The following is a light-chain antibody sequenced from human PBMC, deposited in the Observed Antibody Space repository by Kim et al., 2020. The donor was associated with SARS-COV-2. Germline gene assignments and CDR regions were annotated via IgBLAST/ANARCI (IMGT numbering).Light chain of an antibody. CDR3: QQYGSSPPLT. J-gene: IGKJ4*01. CDR2: GAS. CDR1: HSSGIS. Sequence: STGEGATLSCRASHSSGISLAWYQQTRGQAPRLLIYGASSRATGIPDRFSGSGSGTDFTLTISRLEPEDFAVYYCQQYGSSPPLTFGGGTKVDIK. V-gene: IGKV3-20*01.